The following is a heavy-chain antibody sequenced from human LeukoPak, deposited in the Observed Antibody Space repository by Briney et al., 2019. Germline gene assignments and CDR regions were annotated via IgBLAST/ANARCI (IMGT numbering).Heavy chain of an antibody. Sequence: GASVKVSCKASGYTFTGYYIHWVRQAPGQGLEWMGWINPNSGGTNYAQKFQGRVTMTRDTSISTAYMELSRLRSDDTAVYYCARAYPMIVVVNDAFDIWGQGTMVTVSS. CDR1: GYTFTGYY. J-gene: IGHJ3*02. V-gene: IGHV1-2*02. CDR3: ARAYPMIVVVNDAFDI. CDR2: INPNSGGT. D-gene: IGHD3-22*01.